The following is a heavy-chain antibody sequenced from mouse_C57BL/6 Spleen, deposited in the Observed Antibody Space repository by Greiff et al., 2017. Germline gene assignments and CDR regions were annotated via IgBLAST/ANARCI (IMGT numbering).Heavy chain of an antibody. CDR3: ARSGDYDNFDY. D-gene: IGHD2-4*01. Sequence: EVQLQQSGPELVKPGASVKISCKASGYSFTGYYMNWVKQSPEKSLEWIGEINPSTGGTTYNQKFKAKATLTVDKSSSTAYMQLKSLTSEDSAVYYCARSGDYDNFDYWGQGTTLTVSS. CDR1: GYSFTGYY. V-gene: IGHV1-42*01. CDR2: INPSTGGT. J-gene: IGHJ2*01.